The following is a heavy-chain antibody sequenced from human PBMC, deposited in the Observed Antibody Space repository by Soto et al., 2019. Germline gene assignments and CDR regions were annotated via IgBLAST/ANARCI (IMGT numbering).Heavy chain of an antibody. CDR3: ARDDGGLGYCSGGSCYGGVSDY. CDR2: ISYDGSNK. J-gene: IGHJ4*02. V-gene: IGHV3-30-3*01. CDR1: GFTFSKYA. Sequence: GGSLRLSCAGSGFTFSKYAMTWVRQAPGKGLEWVAVISYDGSNKYYADSVKGRFTISRDNSKNTLYLQMNSLRAEDTAVYYCARDDGGLGYCSGGSCYGGVSDYWGQGTLVTVSS. D-gene: IGHD2-15*01.